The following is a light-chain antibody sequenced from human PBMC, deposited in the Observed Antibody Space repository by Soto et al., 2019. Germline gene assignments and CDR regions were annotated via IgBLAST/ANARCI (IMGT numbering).Light chain of an antibody. CDR2: EVN. J-gene: IGLJ1*01. CDR1: GSDVGGYKY. Sequence: QSVLTQPPSASGSPGQSVTISCSGTGSDVGGYKYVSWHQHHPGKAPKLIIYEVNKRPSGVPDRFSGSKSGNTAFLIVSGLQTEDEADYYCSSYAGRDNVVFGTGTKLTVL. CDR3: SSYAGRDNVV. V-gene: IGLV2-8*01.